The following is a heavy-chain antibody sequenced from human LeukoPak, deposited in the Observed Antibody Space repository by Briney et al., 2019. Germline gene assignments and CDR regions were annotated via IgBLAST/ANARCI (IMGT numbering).Heavy chain of an antibody. J-gene: IGHJ4*02. CDR3: AKKSSGYYTFVGHVDY. CDR1: GFTFSNYG. V-gene: IGHV3-30*18. Sequence: GGSLRLSCAASGFTFSNYGMHWVRQAPGKGLEWVAVISYDGSIKYYADSVKGRFTISRDNSKNTLYLQMNSLRAEDTAVYYCAKKSSGYYTFVGHVDYWGQGTLVTVSS. D-gene: IGHD3-22*01. CDR2: ISYDGSIK.